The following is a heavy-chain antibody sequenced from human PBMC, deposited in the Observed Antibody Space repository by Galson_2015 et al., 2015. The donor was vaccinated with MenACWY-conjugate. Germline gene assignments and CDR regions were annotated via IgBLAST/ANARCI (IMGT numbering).Heavy chain of an antibody. V-gene: IGHV3-72*01. CDR2: VRPKARSYTT. Sequence: SLRLSCAASGFTFSDHYMDWVRQAPGKGLEWVGRVRPKARSYTTEYAAAVKGRFTVSRDDSKNSLYLQMNSLKTDDTAIYYCVRAMSSLDNWGQGTLGTVSS. CDR3: VRAMSSLDN. CDR1: GFTFSDHY. J-gene: IGHJ4*02. D-gene: IGHD1-26*01.